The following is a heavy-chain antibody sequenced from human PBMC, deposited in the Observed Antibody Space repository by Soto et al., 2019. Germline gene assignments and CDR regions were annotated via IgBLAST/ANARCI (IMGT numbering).Heavy chain of an antibody. Sequence: ASVKVSCKASGYTFTSYGISWVRQAPGQGLEWMGWISAYNGNTNYAQKLQGRVTMTTDTSTSTAYMELRSLRSDDTAVYYCARGPLYCSGGSCYLPSSYWGQGTLVTVSS. D-gene: IGHD2-15*01. V-gene: IGHV1-18*01. J-gene: IGHJ4*02. CDR3: ARGPLYCSGGSCYLPSSY. CDR1: GYTFTSYG. CDR2: ISAYNGNT.